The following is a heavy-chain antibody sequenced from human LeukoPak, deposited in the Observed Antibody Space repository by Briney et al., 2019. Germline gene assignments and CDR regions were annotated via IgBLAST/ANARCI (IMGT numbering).Heavy chain of an antibody. CDR1: GYSISSGYY. Sequence: SETLSLTCTVSGYSISSGYYWGWIRQPAGKGPEWIGRIYASGSTRYNPSLKSRLTMSVDTSKNQFSLKLSSVTAADTAIYFCARGMAAAYDYNWFDSWGQGTLVTVSS. V-gene: IGHV4-38-2*02. D-gene: IGHD5-12*01. CDR3: ARGMAAAYDYNWFDS. J-gene: IGHJ5*01. CDR2: IYASGST.